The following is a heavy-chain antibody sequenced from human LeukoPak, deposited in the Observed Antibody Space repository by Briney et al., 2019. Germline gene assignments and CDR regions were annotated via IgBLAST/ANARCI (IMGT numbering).Heavy chain of an antibody. V-gene: IGHV3-21*01. Sequence: PGGSLRLSCAAPGFTFSSYSMNWVRQAPGKGLEWVSSISSSSSYIYYADSVKGRFTISRDNAKNSLYLQMNSLRAEDTAVYYCAGGSSSWYGVGSKSPAYYYMDVWGKGTTVTVSS. CDR1: GFTFSSYS. CDR2: ISSSSSYI. D-gene: IGHD6-13*01. J-gene: IGHJ6*03. CDR3: AGGSSSWYGVGSKSPAYYYMDV.